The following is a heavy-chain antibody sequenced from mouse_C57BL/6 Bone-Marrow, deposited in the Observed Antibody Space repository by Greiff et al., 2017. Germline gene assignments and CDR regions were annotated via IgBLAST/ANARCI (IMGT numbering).Heavy chain of an antibody. CDR1: GFTFTDYY. J-gene: IGHJ1*03. D-gene: IGHD4-1*01. Sequence: EVQLVESGGGLVQPGGSLSLSCAASGFTFTDYYMSWVRQPPGKALEWLGLIRNKANGYTTEYSASVKGRFTISRDNSQSILYLQMNALRAEDSATYYGARYGANCENLYWYFDVWGTGTTATVSS. CDR2: IRNKANGYTT. V-gene: IGHV7-3*01. CDR3: ARYGANCENLYWYFDV.